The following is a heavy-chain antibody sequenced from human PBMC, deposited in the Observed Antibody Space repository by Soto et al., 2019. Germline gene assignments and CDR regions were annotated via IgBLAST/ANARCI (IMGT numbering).Heavy chain of an antibody. V-gene: IGHV1-18*01. CDR1: GYTFSSYG. D-gene: IGHD2-21*02. CDR2: ISAYNGNT. Sequence: QVQLVQSGAEVKKPGASVKVSCKASGYTFSSYGISWVRQAPGQGLEWMGWISAYNGNTNYAQKLQGRVTITTDTSTSTAYMEVRSLRSDDTAVYYCASSYCGGDCFVLYYYYGMDVWGQGTTVTVSS. J-gene: IGHJ6*02. CDR3: ASSYCGGDCFVLYYYYGMDV.